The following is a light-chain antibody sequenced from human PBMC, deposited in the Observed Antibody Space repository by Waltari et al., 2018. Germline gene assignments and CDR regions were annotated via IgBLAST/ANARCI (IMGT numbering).Light chain of an antibody. J-gene: IGLJ2*01. CDR2: EVK. V-gene: IGLV2-14*01. CDR1: SRDFGGYTS. CDR3: SSYTSTTTLGVV. Sequence: QSALTQPASVAGSPGQSITRSCTVTSRDFGGYTSVSWYQQDPGNAPKLIIYEVKMRPSGVSNRFSGSKSGNTASLTISGLLAEDEADYYCSSYTSTTTLGVVFGGGTKLTVL.